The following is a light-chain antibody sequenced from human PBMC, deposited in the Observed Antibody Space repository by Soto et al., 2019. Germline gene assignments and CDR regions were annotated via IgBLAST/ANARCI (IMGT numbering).Light chain of an antibody. J-gene: IGKJ5*01. CDR2: AAS. CDR1: QGISSY. CDR3: QQYYSYPPIT. V-gene: IGKV1-8*01. Sequence: AIRMTQSPSSFSASTGDRVTITCRASQGISSYFAWYQQKPGKAPKLLIYAASTLQSGVPSRFSGSGSGTYFTLTISCLQSEDFAYYYCQQYYSYPPITFGQGTRLEIK.